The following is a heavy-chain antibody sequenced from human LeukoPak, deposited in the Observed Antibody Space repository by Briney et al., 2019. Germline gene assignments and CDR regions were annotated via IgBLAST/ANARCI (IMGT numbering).Heavy chain of an antibody. J-gene: IGHJ4*02. V-gene: IGHV4-59*01. Sequence: PSETLSLTCTVSGRSISSYYWSWIRQPPGKGLEWIGYIYSSGSTNYNPSLKSRVIISLDTSKGQFSLKLSSVTAADTAVYYCARSFSARMFFDYWGQGSLVTVSS. CDR3: ARSFSARMFFDY. CDR2: IYSSGST. CDR1: GRSISSYY. D-gene: IGHD2/OR15-2a*01.